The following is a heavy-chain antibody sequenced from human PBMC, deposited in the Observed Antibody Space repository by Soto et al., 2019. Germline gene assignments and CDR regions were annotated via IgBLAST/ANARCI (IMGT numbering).Heavy chain of an antibody. CDR3: SRGILV. V-gene: IGHV4-31*01. CDR2: ISYGGST. D-gene: IGHD5-18*01. CDR1: GGSINSGGYC. J-gene: IGHJ4*02. Sequence: QVQLQESGPGLVKPSQTLSLTCTVSGGSINSGGYCWSWIRQHPGKGLGWIGCISYGGSTSYNPXLXSXXTISVDTSKNQFSLKLTSVTAADPLVYYCSRGILVWGQGALITVSS.